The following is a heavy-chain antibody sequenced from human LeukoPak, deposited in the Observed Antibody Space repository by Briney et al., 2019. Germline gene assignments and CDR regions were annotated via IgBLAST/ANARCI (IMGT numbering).Heavy chain of an antibody. D-gene: IGHD4-23*01. J-gene: IGHJ5*02. CDR1: GFTVSSNY. Sequence: GGSLRLSCAASGFTVSSNYMSWVRQAPGKGPEWVSVIYSGGTTYYADSVKGRFTISRDNFKNTLYLQMNSLTAEDTAVYYCARDYGGTFRGWFDPWGQGTLVTVSS. CDR2: IYSGGTT. V-gene: IGHV3-53*05. CDR3: ARDYGGTFRGWFDP.